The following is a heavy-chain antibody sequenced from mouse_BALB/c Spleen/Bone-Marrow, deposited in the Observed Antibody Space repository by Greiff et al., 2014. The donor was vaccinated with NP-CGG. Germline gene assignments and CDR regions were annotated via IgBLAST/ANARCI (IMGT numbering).Heavy chain of an antibody. CDR2: IDPASGNT. CDR3: AIYYGNYYAMDY. Sequence: EVQLQQSGAELVKPGASVKLSCTASGFNIKDTYMHWVKQGPEQGLEWIGRIDPASGNTKYDPKFQGKATITADTSSNTAYLQLSSLTSEDTAVYYCAIYYGNYYAMDYWGQGTSVTVSS. V-gene: IGHV14-3*02. J-gene: IGHJ4*01. D-gene: IGHD2-1*01. CDR1: GFNIKDTY.